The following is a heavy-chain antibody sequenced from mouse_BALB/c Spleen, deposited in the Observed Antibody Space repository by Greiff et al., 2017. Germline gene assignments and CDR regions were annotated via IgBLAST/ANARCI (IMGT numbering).Heavy chain of an antibody. CDR1: GFTFSSYT. V-gene: IGHV5-9*03. D-gene: IGHD2-1*01. CDR2: ISSGGGNT. CDR3: AGGNYVENAMDY. J-gene: IGHJ4*01. Sequence: EVKLMESGGGLVKPGGSLKLSCAASGFTFSSYTMSWVRQTPEKRLEWVATISSGGGNTYYPDSVKGRFTISRDNAKNNLYLQMSSLRSEDTALYYCAGGNYVENAMDYWGQGTSVTVSS.